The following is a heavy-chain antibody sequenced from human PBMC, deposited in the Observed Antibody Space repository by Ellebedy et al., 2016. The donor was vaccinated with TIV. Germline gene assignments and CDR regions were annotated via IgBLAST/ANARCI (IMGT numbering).Heavy chain of an antibody. CDR2: ISSSGTAM. D-gene: IGHD6-19*01. Sequence: GESLKISCAASGSTFTNYEMNWVRQAPGKGLKWISYISSSGTAMNYADSVKGRFSISRDNAKNSLYLQMNSLRAEDTAVYFCARDLYSSEGMDVWGQGTTVTVSS. J-gene: IGHJ6*02. V-gene: IGHV3-48*03. CDR1: GSTFTNYE. CDR3: ARDLYSSEGMDV.